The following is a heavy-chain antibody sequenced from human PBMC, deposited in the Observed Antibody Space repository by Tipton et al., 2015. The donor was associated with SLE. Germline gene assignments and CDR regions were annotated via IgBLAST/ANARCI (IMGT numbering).Heavy chain of an antibody. V-gene: IGHV4-39*07. Sequence: LRLSCTVSGGSISSSSYYWGWIRQPPGKGLEWIGSIYYSGSTYYNPSLKSRVTISVDTSKNQFSLKLSSVTAADTAVYYCARAVAVAGHPADYWGQGTLVTVSS. CDR1: GGSISSSSYY. CDR3: ARAVAVAGHPADY. J-gene: IGHJ4*02. D-gene: IGHD6-19*01. CDR2: IYYSGST.